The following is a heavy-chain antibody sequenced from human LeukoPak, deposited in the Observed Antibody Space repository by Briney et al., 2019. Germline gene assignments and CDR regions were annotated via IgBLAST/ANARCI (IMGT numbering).Heavy chain of an antibody. CDR3: ARVRFAWNYSYYYGMDV. CDR1: GGSFSGYY. V-gene: IGHV4-34*01. CDR2: INHSGST. J-gene: IGHJ6*02. Sequence: ASETLSLTCAVYGGSFSGYYWSWIRQPPGKGLEWIGEINHSGSTNYNPSLKSRVTISVDTSKNQFSLKLSSVTAADTAVYYCARVRFAWNYSYYYGMDVWGQGTTVTVSS. D-gene: IGHD1-7*01.